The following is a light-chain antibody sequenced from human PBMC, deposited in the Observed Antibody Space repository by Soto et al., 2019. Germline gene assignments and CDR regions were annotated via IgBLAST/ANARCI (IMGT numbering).Light chain of an antibody. CDR2: GAS. CDR1: QSVTNSY. J-gene: IGKJ5*01. Sequence: VLPPTPDTLSLSPGDDATLSCRASQSVTNSYLAWYQQKPGQAPRLLIYGASSRATGIPDRFSGSGSETDFTLTISRLEPEDFAVYYCQQYSSSPPITFGQGTLLEI. CDR3: QQYSSSPPIT. V-gene: IGKV3-20*01.